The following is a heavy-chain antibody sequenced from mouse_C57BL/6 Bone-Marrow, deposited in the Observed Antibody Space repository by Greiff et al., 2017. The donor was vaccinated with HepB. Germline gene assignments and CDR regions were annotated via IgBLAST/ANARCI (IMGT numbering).Heavy chain of an antibody. Sequence: EVMLVESGEGLVKPGGSLKLSCAASGFTFSSYAMSWVRQTPEKRLEWVAYISSGGDYIYYADTVKGRFTISRDNARNTLYLQMSSLKSEDTAMYYCTRDGLSTVVAYYYAMDYWGQGTSVTVSS. CDR2: ISSGGDYI. CDR1: GFTFSSYA. D-gene: IGHD1-1*01. CDR3: TRDGLSTVVAYYYAMDY. V-gene: IGHV5-9-1*02. J-gene: IGHJ4*01.